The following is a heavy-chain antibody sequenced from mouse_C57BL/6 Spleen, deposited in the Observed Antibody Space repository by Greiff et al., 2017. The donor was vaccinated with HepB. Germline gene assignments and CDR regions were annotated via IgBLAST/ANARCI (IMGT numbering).Heavy chain of an antibody. CDR1: GYTFTTYH. CDR3: ARTNWDYAMDY. Sequence: VQVVESGAELVKPGASVKMSCKASGYTFTTYHIEWMKQNHGKSLEWIGNFHPYNDDTTYNEKFKGKATLTVEKSSSTVYLELSRVTSDDTAVYYCARTNWDYAMDYWGQGTSVTVSS. V-gene: IGHV1-47*01. D-gene: IGHD4-1*01. CDR2: FHPYNDDT. J-gene: IGHJ4*01.